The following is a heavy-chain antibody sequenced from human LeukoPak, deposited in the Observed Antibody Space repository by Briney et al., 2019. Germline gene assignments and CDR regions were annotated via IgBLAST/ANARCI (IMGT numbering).Heavy chain of an antibody. V-gene: IGHV1-2*02. D-gene: IGHD3-9*01. CDR2: INPNSGGT. CDR3: ARGPPPPTYYDILSVTSDFDY. Sequence: ASVKVSCKVSGYTFTGYYMHWVRQAPGQGLEWMGWINPNSGGTNYAQKFQGRVTMTRDTSISTAYMELSRLRSDDTAVYYCARGPPPPTYYDILSVTSDFDYWGQGTLVTVSS. CDR1: GYTFTGYY. J-gene: IGHJ4*02.